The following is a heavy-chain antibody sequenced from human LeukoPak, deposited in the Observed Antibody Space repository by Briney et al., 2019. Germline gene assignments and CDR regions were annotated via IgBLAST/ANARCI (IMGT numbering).Heavy chain of an antibody. V-gene: IGHV4-39*01. CDR2: IYYSGST. Sequence: SETLSLTCTVSGGSISSSSYYWGWIRQPPGKGLEWIGSIYYSGSTYYNPSLKSRVTISVDTSKNQFSLKLSSVTAADTAVYYCARTTAEHSSGWYYFDYWGQGTLVTVSS. D-gene: IGHD6-19*01. CDR1: GGSISSSSYY. J-gene: IGHJ4*02. CDR3: ARTTAEHSSGWYYFDY.